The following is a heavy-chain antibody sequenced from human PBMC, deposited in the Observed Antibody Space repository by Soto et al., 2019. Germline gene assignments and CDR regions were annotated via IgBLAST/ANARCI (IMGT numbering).Heavy chain of an antibody. Sequence: ASVKVSCKASGYTFTSYDINWVRQATGQGLEWMGWMNPNSGNTGYAQKFQGRVTMTRNTSISTAYMELSSLRSEDTAVYYCARARALESWYGSGSSYYYYMDVWAKGPRSPSP. J-gene: IGHJ6*03. V-gene: IGHV1-8*01. CDR3: ARARALESWYGSGSSYYYYMDV. D-gene: IGHD3-10*01. CDR2: MNPNSGNT. CDR1: GYTFTSYD.